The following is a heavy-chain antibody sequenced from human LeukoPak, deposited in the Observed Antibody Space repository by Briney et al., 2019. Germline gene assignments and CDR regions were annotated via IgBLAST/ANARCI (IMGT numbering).Heavy chain of an antibody. D-gene: IGHD3-3*01. J-gene: IGHJ6*02. CDR1: GYTFTSYD. V-gene: IGHV1-8*01. Sequence: ASVKVSCKASGYTFTSYDINWVRQATGQGLEWMGWMNPNSGNTGYAQKFQGRVTMTRNTSISTAYMELGSLRSEDTAVYYCARAPTYYDFWSGYYYYYYYGMDVWGQGTTVTVSS. CDR3: ARAPTYYDFWSGYYYYYYYGMDV. CDR2: MNPNSGNT.